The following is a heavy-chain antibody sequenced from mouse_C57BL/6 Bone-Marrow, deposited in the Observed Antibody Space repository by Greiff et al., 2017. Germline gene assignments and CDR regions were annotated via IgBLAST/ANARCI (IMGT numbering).Heavy chain of an antibody. CDR3: AREGYGSSYWYFDV. J-gene: IGHJ1*03. CDR1: GYTFTDYY. Sequence: VQLKESGPVLVKPGASVKMSCKASGYTFTDYYMNWVKQSHGKSLEWIGVINPYNGGTSYNQKFKGKATLTVDKSSSTAYRELNSLTSEDSAVYYCAREGYGSSYWYFDVWGTGTTVTVSS. D-gene: IGHD1-1*01. CDR2: INPYNGGT. V-gene: IGHV1-19*01.